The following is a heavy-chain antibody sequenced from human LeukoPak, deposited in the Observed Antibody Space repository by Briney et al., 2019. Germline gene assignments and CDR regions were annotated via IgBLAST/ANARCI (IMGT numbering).Heavy chain of an antibody. CDR1: GFTVSSTY. J-gene: IGHJ4*02. D-gene: IGHD4-17*01. V-gene: IGHV3-53*01. Sequence: GGSLRLSCAASGFTVSSTYMSWVRQAPGKGLEWVSVIYSGGNTYYADSVKGRFTISRDNSRNTLYLQMNSLRAEDTAAYYCAKDRVSTVTTNYFDYWGQGTLVTVSS. CDR2: IYSGGNT. CDR3: AKDRVSTVTTNYFDY.